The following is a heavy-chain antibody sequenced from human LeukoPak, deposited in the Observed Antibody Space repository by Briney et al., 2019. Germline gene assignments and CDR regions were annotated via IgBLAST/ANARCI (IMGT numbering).Heavy chain of an antibody. CDR2: INHSGIN. V-gene: IGHV4-34*01. CDR3: ARDGFPQGRYNWFDP. J-gene: IGHJ5*02. Sequence: SETLSLTCAFYGGSFSGYSLSWIRQPPGKGLEWIGEINHSGINHFNPSLKSRVTISADTSKNQFSLKLSSVTAADTAVYYCARDGFPQGRYNWFDPWGQGTLVTVSS. CDR1: GGSFSGYS. D-gene: IGHD2-2*03.